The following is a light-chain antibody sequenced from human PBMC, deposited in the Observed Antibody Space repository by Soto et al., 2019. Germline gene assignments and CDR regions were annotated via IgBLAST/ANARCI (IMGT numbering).Light chain of an antibody. CDR3: QQRSSWPLT. CDR2: GAS. Sequence: EIVLTQSPGTLSLSPGERATLSCRASQSVSSSYLAWYQQKPGQAPRLLIYGASSRATGIPDRFSGSGSGTDFTLTISSLEPEEFAVYFCQQRSSWPLTFGGGTKVEIK. CDR1: QSVSSSY. V-gene: IGKV3D-20*02. J-gene: IGKJ4*02.